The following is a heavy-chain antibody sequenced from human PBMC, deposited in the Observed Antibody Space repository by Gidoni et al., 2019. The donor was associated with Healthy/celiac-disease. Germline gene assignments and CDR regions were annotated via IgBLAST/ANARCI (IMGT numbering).Heavy chain of an antibody. Sequence: EVQLVESGGGLVQPGGSLRLSCAASGFTFSSYSMNWVRQAPGKGLEWVSYISSSSSTIYYADSVKGRFTISRDNAKNSLYLQMNSLRAEDTAVYYCARDPSNGYCSGGSCYPLFFDYWGQGTLVTVSS. CDR2: ISSSSSTI. V-gene: IGHV3-48*01. CDR1: GFTFSSYS. D-gene: IGHD2-15*01. J-gene: IGHJ4*02. CDR3: ARDPSNGYCSGGSCYPLFFDY.